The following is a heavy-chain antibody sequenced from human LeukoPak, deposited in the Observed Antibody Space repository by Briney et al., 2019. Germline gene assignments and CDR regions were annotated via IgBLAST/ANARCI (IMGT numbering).Heavy chain of an antibody. J-gene: IGHJ6*02. CDR2: INHSGST. CDR3: ARGGITMVRAHRWGYYYGMDV. D-gene: IGHD3-10*01. V-gene: IGHV4-39*07. Sequence: SETLSLTCTVSGGSISSSSYYWGWIRQPPGKGLEWIGEINHSGSTNYNPSLKSRVTISVDTSKNQFSLKLSSVTAADTAVYYCARGGITMVRAHRWGYYYGMDVWGQGTTVTVSS. CDR1: GGSISSSSYY.